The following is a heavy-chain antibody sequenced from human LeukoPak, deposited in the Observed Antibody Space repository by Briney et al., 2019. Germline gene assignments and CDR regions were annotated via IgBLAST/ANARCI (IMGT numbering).Heavy chain of an antibody. CDR1: GFTFSSYA. J-gene: IGHJ4*02. V-gene: IGHV3-30*04. D-gene: IGHD1-14*01. CDR3: SRDPRNLDY. CDR2: ISYDGSNK. Sequence: PGRSLRLSCAASGFTFSSYAMHWVRQAPGKGLEWVAVISYDGSNKYYADSVKGRFTISRDNSKNTVSLQMNSLRAEDTAVYYCSRDPRNLDYWGQGTLVTVSS.